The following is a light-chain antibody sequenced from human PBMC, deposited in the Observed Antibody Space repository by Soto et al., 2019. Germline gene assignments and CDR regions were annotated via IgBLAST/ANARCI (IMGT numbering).Light chain of an antibody. CDR1: SSDVGVYNY. CDR3: CSYAGSSLWV. V-gene: IGLV2-11*01. CDR2: DVI. Sequence: QSALTQPRSVSGSPGQSVTISCTGTSSDVGVYNYVSWYQQHPGKAPQLVIYDVIKRPSRVSYRFSGSKSGNTASLTISGLQAEDEADYYCCSYAGSSLWVFGGGTKLTVL. J-gene: IGLJ3*02.